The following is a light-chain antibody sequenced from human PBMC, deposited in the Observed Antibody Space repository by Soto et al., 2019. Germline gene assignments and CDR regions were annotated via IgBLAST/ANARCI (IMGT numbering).Light chain of an antibody. Sequence: IQLTQSPSSLSASVGDRVTITCRASQSISSYLNWYQQKPGKAPKLLIYAASSLQSGVPARFSATGSETDFTLTISGLQSGDSAVYFCQQYNNWPFSFGQGTRLEIK. CDR1: QSISSY. CDR3: QQYNNWPFS. J-gene: IGKJ5*01. V-gene: IGKV1-39*01. CDR2: AAS.